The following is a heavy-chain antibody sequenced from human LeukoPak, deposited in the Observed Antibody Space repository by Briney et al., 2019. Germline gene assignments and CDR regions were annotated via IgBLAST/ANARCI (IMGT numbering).Heavy chain of an antibody. CDR3: ARGHVGYSYGFDY. CDR2: IFSGGTI. Sequence: PGGSLRLSCAASGFTFSSYSMNWVRQAPGKGLEWVSVIFSGGTIYYADSVKGRFTISRDNSKNTLYLQMNSLRAEDTAVYYCARGHVGYSYGFDYWGQGTLVTVSS. CDR1: GFTFSSYS. J-gene: IGHJ4*02. D-gene: IGHD5-18*01. V-gene: IGHV3-53*01.